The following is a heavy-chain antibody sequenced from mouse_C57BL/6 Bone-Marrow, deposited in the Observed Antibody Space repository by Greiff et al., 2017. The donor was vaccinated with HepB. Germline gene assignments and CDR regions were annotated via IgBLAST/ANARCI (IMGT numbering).Heavy chain of an antibody. CDR2: ISSGSSTI. Sequence: EAHLVESGGGLVKPGGSLKLSCAASGFTFSDYGMHWVRQAPEKGLVWVAYISSGSSTIYYADTVKGRFTISRNNAKNTLFLQMTSLRSEDTAMYYCALLLRYWGQGTLVTVSA. CDR1: GFTFSDYG. J-gene: IGHJ3*01. CDR3: ALLLRY. V-gene: IGHV5-17*01. D-gene: IGHD1-1*01.